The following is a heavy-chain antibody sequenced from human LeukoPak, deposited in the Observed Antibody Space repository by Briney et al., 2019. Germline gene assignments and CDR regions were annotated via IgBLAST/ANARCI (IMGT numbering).Heavy chain of an antibody. V-gene: IGHV1-46*01. J-gene: IGHJ4*02. CDR2: IIPSGGST. CDR1: GYSFTIYY. D-gene: IGHD2-2*03. CDR3: ARVGYCSTTSCPFDY. Sequence: ASVKVSCKASGYSFTIYYMHWVRQAPGQGLEWMGIIIPSGGSTSYAQKFQGRVTMTRDTSTSTVYMELSSLRSEDTAVYYCARVGYCSTTSCPFDYWGQGTLVTVSS.